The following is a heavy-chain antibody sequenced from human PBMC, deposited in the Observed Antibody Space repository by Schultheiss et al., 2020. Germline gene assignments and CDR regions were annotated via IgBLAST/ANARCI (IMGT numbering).Heavy chain of an antibody. CDR1: GFTFSDYY. Sequence: GGSLRLSCAASGFTFSDYYMSWIRQAPGKGLEWVSYISSSGSTIYYADSVKGRFTISRDNAKNSLYLQMNSLRAEDTAVYYCARDRSMAEQWLVVDAFDIWGQGTMVTVSS. CDR3: ARDRSMAEQWLVVDAFDI. V-gene: IGHV3-11*01. D-gene: IGHD6-19*01. CDR2: ISSSGSTI. J-gene: IGHJ3*02.